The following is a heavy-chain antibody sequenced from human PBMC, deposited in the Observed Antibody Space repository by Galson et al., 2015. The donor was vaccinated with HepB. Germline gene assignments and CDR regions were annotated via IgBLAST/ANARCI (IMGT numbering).Heavy chain of an antibody. CDR1: GFTSSSYA. D-gene: IGHD4-23*01. CDR3: VKDRRWERDFDY. CDR2: ISSNGGST. V-gene: IGHV3-64D*06. Sequence: SLRLSCAASGFTSSSYAMHWVRQAPGKGLEYVSAISSNGGSTYYADSVKGRFTISRDNSKNTLYLQMSSLRAEDTAVYYCVKDRRWERDFDYWGQGTLVTVSS. J-gene: IGHJ4*02.